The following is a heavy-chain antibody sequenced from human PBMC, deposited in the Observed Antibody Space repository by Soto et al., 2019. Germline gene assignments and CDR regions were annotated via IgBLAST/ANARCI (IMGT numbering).Heavy chain of an antibody. J-gene: IGHJ5*02. D-gene: IGHD5-18*01. CDR1: GFTFTSSA. CDR2: IVVGSGNT. V-gene: IGHV1-58*01. CDR3: AAGGYSYGFPYNWFDP. Sequence: ASVKVSYKASGFTFTSSAVQWVRQARGQRLEWIGWIVVGSGNTNYAQKFQERVTITRDMSTSTAYMELSSLRSEDTAVYYCAAGGYSYGFPYNWFDPWGQGTLVTVSS.